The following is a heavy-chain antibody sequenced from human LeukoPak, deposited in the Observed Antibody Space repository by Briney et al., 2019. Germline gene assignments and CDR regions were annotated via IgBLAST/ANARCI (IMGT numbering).Heavy chain of an antibody. V-gene: IGHV1-46*01. Sequence: ASVKVSCKASGYTFTSYYMHWVRQAPGQGLEWMGIINPSGGSTSYAQKFQGRVTMTRDMSTSTVYMELSSLRSEDTAVYYCAREWGKLRYFDWHYFDYWGQGTLVTVSS. J-gene: IGHJ4*02. D-gene: IGHD3-9*01. CDR1: GYTFTSYY. CDR2: INPSGGST. CDR3: AREWGKLRYFDWHYFDY.